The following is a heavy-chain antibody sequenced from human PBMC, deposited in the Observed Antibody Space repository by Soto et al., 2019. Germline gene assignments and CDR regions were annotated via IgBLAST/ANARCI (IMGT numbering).Heavy chain of an antibody. V-gene: IGHV1-46*01. CDR2: ITPSGGST. CDR3: ARDAGYCISTSCYALDYYYGMDV. D-gene: IGHD2-2*01. Sequence: ASVKVSCKASGYTFTSYYMHWVRQAPGQGLEWMGIITPSGGSTSYAQKFQGRVTMTRDTSTSTVYMELSSLRSEDTAVYYCARDAGYCISTSCYALDYYYGMDVWGQGTTVTVSS. CDR1: GYTFTSYY. J-gene: IGHJ6*02.